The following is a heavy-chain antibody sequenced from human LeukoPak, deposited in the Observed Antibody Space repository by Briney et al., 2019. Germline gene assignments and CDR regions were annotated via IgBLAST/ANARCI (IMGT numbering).Heavy chain of an antibody. V-gene: IGHV3-53*05. Sequence: GGSLRLSCAASGFTVSSNYMSWVRQAPGKGLEWVSVIYSGGSRYYADSVRGRFTISRDNSKNTLYLQMNSLRAEDTAVYYCAKGDSSSWYSYYYYYYMDVWGKGTTVTVSS. J-gene: IGHJ6*03. D-gene: IGHD6-13*01. CDR2: IYSGGSR. CDR3: AKGDSSSWYSYYYYYYMDV. CDR1: GFTVSSNY.